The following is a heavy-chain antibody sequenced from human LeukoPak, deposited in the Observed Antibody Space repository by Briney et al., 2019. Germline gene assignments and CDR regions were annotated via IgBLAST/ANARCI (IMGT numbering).Heavy chain of an antibody. J-gene: IGHJ4*02. Sequence: PSETLSLTCSVSGDSSSLFYCNWLRQSPGKGLEWIGYISNSGSHKFHPSLKGRVTTSVDASKRQFSLRLTSVTATDTAVYYCAKVSASTVSGVERLGADFEYWGQGILVTVSS. CDR1: GDSSSLFY. V-gene: IGHV4-59*01. CDR3: AKVSASTVSGVERLGADFEY. D-gene: IGHD3-3*01. CDR2: ISNSGSH.